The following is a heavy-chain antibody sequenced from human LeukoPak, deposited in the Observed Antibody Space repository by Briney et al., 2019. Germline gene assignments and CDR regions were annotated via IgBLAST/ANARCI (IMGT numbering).Heavy chain of an antibody. CDR1: GGSISTGDYY. CDR3: AREAGYDFWSGYCIGNTESDY. D-gene: IGHD3-3*01. J-gene: IGHJ4*02. CDR2: IYYSGST. Sequence: PSETLSLTCTVSGGSISTGDYYWSWIRQPPGKGLEWIGYIYYSGSTYYNPSLKSRLTISVDTSKNQFSLKLSSVTAADTAVYYCAREAGYDFWSGYCIGNTESDYWGQGTLVTVSS. V-gene: IGHV4-30-4*08.